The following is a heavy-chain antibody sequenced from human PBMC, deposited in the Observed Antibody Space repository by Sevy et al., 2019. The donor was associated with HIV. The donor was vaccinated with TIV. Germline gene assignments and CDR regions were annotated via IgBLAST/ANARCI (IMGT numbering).Heavy chain of an antibody. CDR3: ARLTTQPTSDLYGMDV. D-gene: IGHD4-17*01. CDR1: GYIFTDYY. CDR2: INSDSGVT. J-gene: IGHJ6*02. Sequence: ASVKVSCKASGYIFTDYYIHWVRQAPGQGLEWMAWINSDSGVTNYAQKFQGEVTVTRDTSLSTAYLELTRLKSNDTASYYCARLTTQPTSDLYGMDVWGQGTTVTVS. V-gene: IGHV1-2*02.